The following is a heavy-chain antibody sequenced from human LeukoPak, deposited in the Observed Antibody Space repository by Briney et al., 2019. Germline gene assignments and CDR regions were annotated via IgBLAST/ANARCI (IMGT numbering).Heavy chain of an antibody. CDR2: ISGSGGST. J-gene: IGHJ3*02. CDR3: AKSVAPVTPWAFDI. CDR1: GFTFSIYA. D-gene: IGHD4-23*01. Sequence: QTGGSLRLSCAASGFTFSIYAMNWVRQAPGKGLEWVSAISGSGGSTYYADSVKGRFTVSKDNSKNTLYLQMNSLRAEDTAVYYCAKSVAPVTPWAFDIWGQGTMVTVSS. V-gene: IGHV3-23*01.